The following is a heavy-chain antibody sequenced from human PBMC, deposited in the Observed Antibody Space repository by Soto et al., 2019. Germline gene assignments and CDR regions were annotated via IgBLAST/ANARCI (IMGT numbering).Heavy chain of an antibody. D-gene: IGHD2-15*01. CDR1: GFTFSSYI. CDR3: AGGDNYYGMGV. J-gene: IGHJ6*02. CDR2: ISYDGNNK. V-gene: IGHV3-30-3*01. Sequence: QVQLVESGGGVVQPGRSLRLSCVASGFTFSSYIMHWVRQAPGKGLEWVAVISYDGNNKDYADYVKGRFTISRDNSKNTLYLQLSSLRAEDTAVYYCAGGDNYYGMGVWGQGTTVTVS.